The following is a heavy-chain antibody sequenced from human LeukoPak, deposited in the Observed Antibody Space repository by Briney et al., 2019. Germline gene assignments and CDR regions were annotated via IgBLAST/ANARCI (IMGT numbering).Heavy chain of an antibody. Sequence: APVKVSCKASGYTFTGYYMHWVRQAPGQGLEWMGWINPNSGGTNYAQKFQGRVTMTRDTSISTAYMELSRLRSDDTAVYYCARTQKRTSCYYYWGQGTLVTVSS. D-gene: IGHD2-2*01. CDR3: ARTQKRTSCYYY. V-gene: IGHV1-2*02. CDR2: INPNSGGT. J-gene: IGHJ4*02. CDR1: GYTFTGYY.